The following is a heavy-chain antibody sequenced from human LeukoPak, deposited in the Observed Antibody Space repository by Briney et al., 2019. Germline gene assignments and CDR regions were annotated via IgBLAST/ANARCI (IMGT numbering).Heavy chain of an antibody. CDR3: ARGRSIIRRYYYDSSGYRRGRPYYFDY. CDR2: IYYSGST. D-gene: IGHD3-22*01. J-gene: IGHJ4*02. Sequence: SETLSLTCTVSGGSTSSSSYYWGWIRQPPGKGLEWIGSIYYSGSTYYNPSLKSRVTISVDTSKNQFSLKLSSVTAADTAVYYCARGRSIIRRYYYDSSGYRRGRPYYFDYWGQGTLVTVSS. V-gene: IGHV4-39*07. CDR1: GGSTSSSSYY.